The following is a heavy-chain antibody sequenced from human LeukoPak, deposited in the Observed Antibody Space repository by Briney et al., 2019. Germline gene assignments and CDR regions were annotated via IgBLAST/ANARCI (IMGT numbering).Heavy chain of an antibody. CDR3: ARDPYSGSYGDYYFYYMDV. D-gene: IGHD1-26*01. Sequence: GGSLRLSCVTSGFTFSAYSMNWVRQAPGKGLEWISSITTTSSCIYYADSVKGRFTISRDNAKNSLYLQMTSLRAEDTAVYYCARDPYSGSYGDYYFYYMDVWGKGTTVTVSS. CDR1: GFTFSAYS. CDR2: ITTTSSCI. V-gene: IGHV3-21*01. J-gene: IGHJ6*03.